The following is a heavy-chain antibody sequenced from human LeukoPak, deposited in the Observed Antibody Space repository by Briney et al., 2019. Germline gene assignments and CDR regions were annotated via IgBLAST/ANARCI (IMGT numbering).Heavy chain of an antibody. V-gene: IGHV3-21*01. D-gene: IGHD5-24*01. CDR2: ISSSSSYI. CDR3: ARGGYGYNFFDY. Sequence: GGSLRLSCAASGFTFSSYSMHWVRQAPGKGLEWVSSISSSSSYIYYADSVKGRFTISRDNAKNPLYLQMNSLRAEDTAVYYCARGGYGYNFFDYWGQGTLVTVSS. J-gene: IGHJ4*02. CDR1: GFTFSSYS.